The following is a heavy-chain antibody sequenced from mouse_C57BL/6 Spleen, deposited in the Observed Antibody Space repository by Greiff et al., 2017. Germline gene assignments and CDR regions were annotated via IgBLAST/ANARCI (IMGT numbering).Heavy chain of an antibody. CDR1: GYSITSDY. CDR3: ARAYGSSYGYFDV. V-gene: IGHV3-8*01. CDR2: ISYSGST. Sequence: EVKLMESGPGLAKPSQTLSLTCSVTGYSITSDYWNWIRKFPGNKLEYMGYISYSGSTYYNPSLKSRISITRDTSKNQYYLQLNSVTTEDTATYYCARAYGSSYGYFDVWGTGTTVTVSS. D-gene: IGHD1-1*01. J-gene: IGHJ1*03.